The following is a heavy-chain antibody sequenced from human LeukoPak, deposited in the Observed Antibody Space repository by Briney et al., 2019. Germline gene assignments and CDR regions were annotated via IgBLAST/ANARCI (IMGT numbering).Heavy chain of an antibody. CDR3: AADSSGSPSRYYYYMDV. V-gene: IGHV1-58*02. Sequence: SVKVSCKASGFTFTSSAMQWVRQARGQRLEWIGWIVVGSGNTNYAQKFQERVTITRDMSTCTAYMELSSLRSEDTAVYYCAADSSGSPSRYYYYMDVWGKGTTVTISS. J-gene: IGHJ6*03. CDR1: GFTFTSSA. D-gene: IGHD3-10*01. CDR2: IVVGSGNT.